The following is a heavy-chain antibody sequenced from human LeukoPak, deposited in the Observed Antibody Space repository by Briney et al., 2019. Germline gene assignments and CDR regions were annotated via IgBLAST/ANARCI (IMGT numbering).Heavy chain of an antibody. CDR1: GDSISSGGYS. Sequence: PSETLSLTCAVSGDSISSGGYSWNWIRQPPGTGLEWIGYIYSSGTTSYYPSLKSRVTISVDTSKNRFSLKLTSVTAADTAVYYCARGWGPAYCGGDCHRHFDYWGQGTLVTVSS. D-gene: IGHD2-21*02. J-gene: IGHJ4*02. V-gene: IGHV4-30-4*07. CDR2: IYSSGTT. CDR3: ARGWGPAYCGGDCHRHFDY.